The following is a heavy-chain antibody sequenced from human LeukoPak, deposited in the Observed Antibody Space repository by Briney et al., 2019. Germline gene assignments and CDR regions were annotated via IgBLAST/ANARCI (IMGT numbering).Heavy chain of an antibody. J-gene: IGHJ4*02. Sequence: ASVKVSCKASGYTFTSYAMNWVRQAPGQGLEWMGWINTNTGNPTYAQGFTGRFVFSLDTSVSTAYLQISSLKAEDTAVYYCARDHRDYVWGSYRTPLPNDYWGQGTLVTVSS. CDR1: GYTFTSYA. V-gene: IGHV7-4-1*02. CDR3: ARDHRDYVWGSYRTPLPNDY. CDR2: INTNTGNP. D-gene: IGHD3-16*02.